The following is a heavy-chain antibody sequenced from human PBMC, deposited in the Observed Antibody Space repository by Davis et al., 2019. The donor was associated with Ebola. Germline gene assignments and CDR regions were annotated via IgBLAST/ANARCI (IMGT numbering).Heavy chain of an antibody. D-gene: IGHD3-22*01. Sequence: ASVKVSCKASGYSFSGYYIHWVRQAPGQGLEWMGWINCNSGATNYAQRFQGWVTLTRNTSIRTAYMGVSRLKSDDTAVYYCARENSSHFVDAFDVWGQGTAVTVSS. V-gene: IGHV1-2*04. J-gene: IGHJ3*01. CDR2: INCNSGAT. CDR1: GYSFSGYY. CDR3: ARENSSHFVDAFDV.